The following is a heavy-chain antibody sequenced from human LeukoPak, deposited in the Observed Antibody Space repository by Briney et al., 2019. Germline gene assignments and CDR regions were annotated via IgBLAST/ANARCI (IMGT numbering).Heavy chain of an antibody. Sequence: GGSLRLSCAASGFTFSSYSMNWVLQAPGKGLEWVSSISSSSSYIYYADSVKGRFTISRDNAKNLLYLQMNSLRAEDTAVYYCARVAVTMIVVVPHYYYMDVWGKGTTVTVSS. CDR1: GFTFSSYS. D-gene: IGHD3-22*01. V-gene: IGHV3-21*01. J-gene: IGHJ6*03. CDR2: ISSSSSYI. CDR3: ARVAVTMIVVVPHYYYMDV.